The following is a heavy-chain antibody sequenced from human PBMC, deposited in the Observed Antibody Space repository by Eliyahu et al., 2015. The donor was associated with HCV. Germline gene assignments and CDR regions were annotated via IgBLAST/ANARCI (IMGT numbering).Heavy chain of an antibody. Sequence: QLQLHESGPGLVKPSXTLSLTCTVXXXSFSSXXSYWXWIRQPPGKGLEWIGSIYYSGSTYYNPSLKSRVTISVDTSKNQXSLNLGSVTAADTAVYYCARLSAVGRNDYWGQGILVTVSS. J-gene: IGHJ4*02. V-gene: IGHV4-39*01. CDR2: IYYSGST. D-gene: IGHD6-19*01. CDR1: XXSFSSXXSY. CDR3: ARLSAVGRNDY.